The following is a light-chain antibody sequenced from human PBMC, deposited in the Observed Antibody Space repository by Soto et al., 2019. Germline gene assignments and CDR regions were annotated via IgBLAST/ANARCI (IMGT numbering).Light chain of an antibody. CDR2: DNN. CDR3: LSHDNRVTASWV. Sequence: QSVLPPPPSVSGAPGQRVTISCSGSSSHIGADYDVHWYQPLPGAAPKLLIYDNNTRPSGVPDRFSGSKSGTSASLASTGRQAEDEAEYFGLSHDNRVTASWVFGGGTKRTVL. V-gene: IGLV1-40*01. J-gene: IGLJ3*02. CDR1: SSHIGADYD.